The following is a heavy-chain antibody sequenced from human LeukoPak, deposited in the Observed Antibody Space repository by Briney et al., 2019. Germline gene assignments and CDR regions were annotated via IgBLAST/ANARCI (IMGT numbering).Heavy chain of an antibody. Sequence: ASVKVSCKAPGYIFSNYDINWVRQAPGHGLEWMGWMNPNSGRRVYAQKFQGRVTMTRNSSINTAYMELTSLRSDDGAVYYCARGLRSDYWGQGTLVTVSS. CDR1: GYIFSNYD. D-gene: IGHD3-16*02. J-gene: IGHJ4*02. V-gene: IGHV1-8*01. CDR3: ARGLRSDY. CDR2: MNPNSGRR.